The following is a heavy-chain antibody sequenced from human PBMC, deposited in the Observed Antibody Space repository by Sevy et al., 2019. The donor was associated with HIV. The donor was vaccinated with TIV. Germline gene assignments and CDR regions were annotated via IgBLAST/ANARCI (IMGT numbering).Heavy chain of an antibody. J-gene: IGHJ4*02. V-gene: IGHV3-23*01. Sequence: GESLKISCAASGFSFSSYVMSWVRQTPGKGLEWVSAISGSGGSTYYADSVKGRFTISRDNSKNTLYLQMNSLRAEDTAVYYCAKGGFTMVRGVFDYWGQGTLVTVSS. CDR2: ISGSGGST. CDR1: GFSFSSYV. CDR3: AKGGFTMVRGVFDY. D-gene: IGHD3-10*01.